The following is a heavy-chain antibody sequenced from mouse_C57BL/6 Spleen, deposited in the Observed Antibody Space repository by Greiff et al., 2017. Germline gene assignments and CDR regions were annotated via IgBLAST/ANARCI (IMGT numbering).Heavy chain of an antibody. J-gene: IGHJ2*01. CDR3: ARIGDYSKSPMYYFDY. Sequence: VHLVESGPGLVQPSQSLSITCPVSGFSLTSYGVHWVRQSPGKGLEWLGVIWSGGSTDYNAAFISRLSIRKDNSKSQVFFKMNSLQADDTAIYYFARIGDYSKSPMYYFDYGGQGTTLTVSS. D-gene: IGHD2-5*01. V-gene: IGHV2-2*01. CDR2: IWSGGST. CDR1: GFSLTSYG.